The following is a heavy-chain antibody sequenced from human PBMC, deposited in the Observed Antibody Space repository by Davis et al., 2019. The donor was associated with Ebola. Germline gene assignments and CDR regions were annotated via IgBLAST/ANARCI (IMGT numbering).Heavy chain of an antibody. V-gene: IGHV3-7*01. CDR1: GFTFSSYW. CDR2: IKQDGSEK. D-gene: IGHD3-16*02. J-gene: IGHJ4*02. CDR3: AREDSYEYVWGSYRYYAY. Sequence: PGGSLRLSCAASGFTFSSYWMSWVRQAPGKGLEWVANIKQDGSEKYYVDSVKGRFTISRDNAKNSLYLQMNSLRAEDTAVYYCAREDSYEYVWGSYRYYAYWGQGTLVTVSA.